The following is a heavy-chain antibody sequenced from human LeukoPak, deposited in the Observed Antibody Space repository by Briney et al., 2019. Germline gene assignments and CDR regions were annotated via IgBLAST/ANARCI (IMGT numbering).Heavy chain of an antibody. J-gene: IGHJ5*02. D-gene: IGHD3-3*01. Sequence: ASVKVSCKASGYTFTSYDINWVRQATGQGLEWMGWMNPNSGNTGYAQKFQGRVTMTRDTSISTAYMELSRLRSDDTAVYHCASSFLSNCFDPWGQRTRVTVSA. V-gene: IGHV1-8*01. CDR2: MNPNSGNT. CDR1: GYTFTSYD. CDR3: ASSFLSNCFDP.